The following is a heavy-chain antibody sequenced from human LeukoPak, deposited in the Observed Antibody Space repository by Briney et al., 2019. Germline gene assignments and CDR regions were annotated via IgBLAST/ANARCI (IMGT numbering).Heavy chain of an antibody. Sequence: GGSLRLSCAASGFTFSSCAMHWVSQAPGKWLEWVALIWYDGSNKYYADSVKGRFTISRDNAKNTLYLQMNSLRAEDTAVYYCAGGSGDYSPDFWGQGTLVTVSS. V-gene: IGHV3-33*01. CDR1: GFTFSSCA. CDR3: AGGSGDYSPDF. D-gene: IGHD4-17*01. CDR2: IWYDGSNK. J-gene: IGHJ4*02.